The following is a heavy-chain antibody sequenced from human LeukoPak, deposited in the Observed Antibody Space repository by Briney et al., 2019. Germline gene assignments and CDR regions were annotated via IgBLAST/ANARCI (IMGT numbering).Heavy chain of an antibody. CDR1: GFTFSSYG. CDR2: IWYDGSNK. V-gene: IGHV3-33*01. D-gene: IGHD3-22*01. Sequence: GGSLRLSCAASGFTFSSYGMHWVRQAPGKGLEWVAVIWYDGSNKYYADSVKGRFTISRDNSKNTLYLQMNSLRAEDTAVYYCARDYYYDSSGYFGFLDYWGQGTLVTVSS. J-gene: IGHJ4*02. CDR3: ARDYYYDSSGYFGFLDY.